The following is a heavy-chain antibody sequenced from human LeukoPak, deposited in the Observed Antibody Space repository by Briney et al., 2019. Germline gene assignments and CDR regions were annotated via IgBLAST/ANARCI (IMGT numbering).Heavy chain of an antibody. V-gene: IGHV1-18*01. Sequence: ASVKVSCKASGYSFTSYGLSWVRQAPGQGLEWMGWISSNTGSTKYAQSLQGRVTMTTDTSTSTAYMELRSLRSDDTAVYYCARDFEAYDIWGQGTMVTVSS. CDR2: ISSNTGST. J-gene: IGHJ3*02. CDR1: GYSFTSYG. CDR3: ARDFEAYDI.